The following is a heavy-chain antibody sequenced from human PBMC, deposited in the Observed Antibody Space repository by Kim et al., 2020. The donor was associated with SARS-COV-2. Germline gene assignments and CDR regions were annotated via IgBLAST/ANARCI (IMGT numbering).Heavy chain of an antibody. CDR2: IWYDGSNK. CDR1: GFTFSSYG. Sequence: GGSLRLSCAASGFTFSSYGMHWVRQAPGKGLEWVAVIWYDGSNKYYADSVKGRFTISRDNSKNTLYLQMNSLRAEDTAVYYCAKAPYYYGSGSYYNYYYYGMDVWGQGTTVTVSS. J-gene: IGHJ6*02. CDR3: AKAPYYYGSGSYYNYYYYGMDV. V-gene: IGHV3-33*06. D-gene: IGHD3-10*01.